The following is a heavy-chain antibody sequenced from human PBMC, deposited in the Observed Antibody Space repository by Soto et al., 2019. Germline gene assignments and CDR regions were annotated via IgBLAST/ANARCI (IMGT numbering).Heavy chain of an antibody. V-gene: IGHV4-34*01. CDR1: GGSVSGYY. CDR3: SRASFGMDV. Sequence: QVQLQQWGAGLLKPSETLSLTCAVYGGSVSGYYWSWIRQPPGKVLEWIGEINHRGRTNYNPSLKSRVTISVDTSKNQFSLKVSSVIAADTAVYYCSRASFGMDVWGKVTTVTVSS. CDR2: INHRGRT. D-gene: IGHD3-10*01. J-gene: IGHJ6*04.